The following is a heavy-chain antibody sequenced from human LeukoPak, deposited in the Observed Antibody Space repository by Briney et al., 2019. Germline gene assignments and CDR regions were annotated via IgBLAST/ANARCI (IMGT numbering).Heavy chain of an antibody. V-gene: IGHV3-23*01. CDR1: GFTFSTFA. CDR2: IFPSGGEI. CDR3: ATYRQVLLPFET. J-gene: IGHJ5*02. Sequence: GGTLRLSCAASGFTFSTFAMIWVRQPPGKGLEWVSSIFPSGGEIHYADSVRGRFTISRDNSKSTLSLQMNSLRAEDTAIYYCATYRQVLLPFETWGQGTLVTVSS. D-gene: IGHD2-8*02.